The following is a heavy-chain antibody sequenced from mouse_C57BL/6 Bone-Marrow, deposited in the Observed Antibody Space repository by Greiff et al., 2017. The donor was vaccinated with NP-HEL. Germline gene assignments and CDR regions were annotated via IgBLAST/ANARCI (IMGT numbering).Heavy chain of an antibody. CDR1: GYPITSDY. J-gene: IGHJ4*01. CDR2: ISYSGST. CDR3: ARSPLWLRRNYYAMDY. D-gene: IGHD2-2*01. Sequence: EVKLMESGPGLAKPSQTLSLPCSVTGYPITSDYWNWIRKFPGNKLEYMGYISYSGSTYYNPSLKSRISITRDTSKNQYYLQLNSVTTEDTATYYCARSPLWLRRNYYAMDYWGQGTSVTVSS. V-gene: IGHV3-8*01.